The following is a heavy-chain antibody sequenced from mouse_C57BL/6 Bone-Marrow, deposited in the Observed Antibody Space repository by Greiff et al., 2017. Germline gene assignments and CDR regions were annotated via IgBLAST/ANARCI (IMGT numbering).Heavy chain of an antibody. V-gene: IGHV1-55*01. Sequence: VQLQQPGAELVKPGASVKMSCKASGYTFTSYWITWVKQRPGQGLEWIGDIYPGSGSTNYNEKFKSKATLTVDTSSSTAYMQLSSLPSEDSAVYYCARPYYGNYWSFDVWGTGTTVTVSS. CDR1: GYTFTSYW. J-gene: IGHJ1*03. D-gene: IGHD2-10*01. CDR2: IYPGSGST. CDR3: ARPYYGNYWSFDV.